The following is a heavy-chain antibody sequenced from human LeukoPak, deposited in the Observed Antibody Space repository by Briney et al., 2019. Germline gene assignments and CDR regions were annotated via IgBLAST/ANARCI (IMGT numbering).Heavy chain of an antibody. CDR3: ASFCGGDCYYDYMDV. D-gene: IGHD2-21*01. CDR2: INPHSGGT. J-gene: IGHJ6*03. CDR1: GYTFTGHY. V-gene: IGHV1-2*02. Sequence: ASVKVSCKASGYTFTGHYMHWVRQAPGQGLEWMGWINPHSGGTNYAQKFQGRVTMTRDTSISTAYMELSRLRSDDTAVYYCASFCGGDCYYDYMDVWGKGTTVTVSS.